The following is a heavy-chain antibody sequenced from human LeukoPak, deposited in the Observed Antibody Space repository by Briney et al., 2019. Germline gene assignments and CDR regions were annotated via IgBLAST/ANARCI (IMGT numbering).Heavy chain of an antibody. D-gene: IGHD3-22*01. CDR3: AKGGPSYYHGSSGFGHFDY. CDR2: ISWNAADI. V-gene: IGHV3-43*01. CDR1: GFTFDDYT. J-gene: IGHJ4*02. Sequence: GGSLRLSCAASGFTFDDYTMHWVRQAPGKGLEWVSLISWNAADIYYADSMKGRFTISRDSSKNSLYLQMNSLRTEDTALYYCAKGGPSYYHGSSGFGHFDYWGQGTLVTVSS.